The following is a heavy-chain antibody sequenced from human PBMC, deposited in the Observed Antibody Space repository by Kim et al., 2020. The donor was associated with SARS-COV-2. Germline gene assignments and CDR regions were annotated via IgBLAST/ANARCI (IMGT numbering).Heavy chain of an antibody. Sequence: GESLKISCKGSGYSFTSYWISWVRQMPGKGLEWMGRIDPSDSYTNYSPSFQGHVTISADKSISTAYLQWSSLKASDTAMYYCARHAPKITMVRGVITPHVDYWGQGTLVTVSS. J-gene: IGHJ4*02. CDR3: ARHAPKITMVRGVITPHVDY. V-gene: IGHV5-10-1*01. CDR2: IDPSDSYT. CDR1: GYSFTSYW. D-gene: IGHD3-10*01.